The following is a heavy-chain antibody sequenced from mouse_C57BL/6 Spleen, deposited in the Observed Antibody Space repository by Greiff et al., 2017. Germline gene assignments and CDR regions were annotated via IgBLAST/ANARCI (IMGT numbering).Heavy chain of an antibody. CDR1: GFSLTSYG. D-gene: IGHD2-2*01. CDR2: IWSGGST. V-gene: IGHV2-2*01. CDR3: ARVGYEYYFDY. Sequence: VQRVESGPGLVQPSQSLSITCTVSGFSLTSYGVHWVRQSPGKGLEWLGVIWSGGSTDYNAAFISRLSISKDNSKSQVFFKMNSLQADDTAIYYCARVGYEYYFDYWGQGTTLTVSS. J-gene: IGHJ2*01.